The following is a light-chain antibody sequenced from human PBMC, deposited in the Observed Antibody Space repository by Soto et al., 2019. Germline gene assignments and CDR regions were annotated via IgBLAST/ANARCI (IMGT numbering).Light chain of an antibody. CDR1: QSISSW. V-gene: IGKV1-5*01. J-gene: IGKJ1*01. Sequence: DIQMTQSPSTLSASVGDRVTITCRASQSISSWLAWYQQKPGKAPKLLIYDASSLESGVPSRFSGSGSGTEFTLTISSLQPDDVATYDCQQYNSYSTWTFGQGTKVEIK. CDR2: DAS. CDR3: QQYNSYSTWT.